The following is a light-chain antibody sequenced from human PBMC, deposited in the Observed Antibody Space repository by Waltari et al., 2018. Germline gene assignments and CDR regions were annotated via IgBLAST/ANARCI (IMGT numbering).Light chain of an antibody. V-gene: IGKV3-20*01. Sequence: VLTQSPGTLSLSPGERATLPCRASQSLTKRYLAWYQQKPGQAPRLLIYGASSRAAGIPDRFSGSGSGPDFTLTISRLEPEDFALYYCQQYGSSVLYTFGQGTKLEIK. CDR3: QQYGSSVLYT. J-gene: IGKJ2*01. CDR2: GAS. CDR1: QSLTKRY.